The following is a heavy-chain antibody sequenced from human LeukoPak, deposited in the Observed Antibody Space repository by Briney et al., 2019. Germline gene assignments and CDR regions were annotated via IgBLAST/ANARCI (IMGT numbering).Heavy chain of an antibody. V-gene: IGHV1-24*01. D-gene: IGHD5-18*01. CDR1: GYTLTELS. J-gene: IGHJ4*02. Sequence: ASVKLSCKVSGYTLTELSMHWVRQAPGKGLEWMGGFDPEDGETIYAQKFQGRVTMTEDTSTDTAYMELSSLRSEDTAVYYCATVNDFVDTAMVTFVYWGQGELVTVSS. CDR2: FDPEDGET. CDR3: ATVNDFVDTAMVTFVY.